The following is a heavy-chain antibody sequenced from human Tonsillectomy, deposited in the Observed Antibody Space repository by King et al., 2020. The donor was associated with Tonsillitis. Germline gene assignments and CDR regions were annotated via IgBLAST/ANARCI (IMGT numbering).Heavy chain of an antibody. J-gene: IGHJ4*02. CDR3: ARRPLLTMFGEVPTSYFDY. D-gene: IGHD3-3*01. CDR1: GGSISSYNW. CDR2: IYHSGST. Sequence: QLQESGPGLVKPSGTLSLTCAVSGGSISSYNWWSWVRQPPGKGLEWIGEIYHSGSTNYNPSLKSRVTISVDKSKNQFSLKLSSVTAADTAVYYCARRPLLTMFGEVPTSYFDYWGQGTLVTVSS. V-gene: IGHV4-4*02.